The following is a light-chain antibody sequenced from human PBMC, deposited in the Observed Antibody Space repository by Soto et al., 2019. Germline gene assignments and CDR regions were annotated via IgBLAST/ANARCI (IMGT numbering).Light chain of an antibody. Sequence: QSALTQPASVSGSPGQSTTISCPGTISDAGGYNYVSWYQQHPGKAPKLMIYEVSNRTSGVSNRFSGSKSGNTASLTISGLQAEDEADDYCSSYTSSSSDYVFGTGTKLTVL. V-gene: IGLV2-14*01. CDR2: EVS. J-gene: IGLJ1*01. CDR1: ISDAGGYNY. CDR3: SSYTSSSSDYV.